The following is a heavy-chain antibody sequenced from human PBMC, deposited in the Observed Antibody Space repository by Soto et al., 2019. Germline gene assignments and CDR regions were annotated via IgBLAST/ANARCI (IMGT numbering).Heavy chain of an antibody. V-gene: IGHV4-59*01. CDR1: GGSISNSY. Sequence: SETLSLTCTVSGGSISNSYWSWIRLSPGKGLEWIGYIYSSGSTNYNPSLESRVTISVDTSKNQFSLKLSSVTAADTAVYYCARNTGFGSGLYYYYYGMDVWGQGTTVTVSS. D-gene: IGHD3-10*01. CDR3: ARNTGFGSGLYYYYYGMDV. J-gene: IGHJ6*02. CDR2: IYSSGST.